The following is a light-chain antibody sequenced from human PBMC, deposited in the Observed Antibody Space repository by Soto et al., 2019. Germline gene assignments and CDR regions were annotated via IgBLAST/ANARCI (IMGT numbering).Light chain of an antibody. Sequence: EIVLTQSPATLSLSPGERATLSCRASQSVGNYLLWYQQHPGQTPRLLIYDPSKRATGIPVRFSGSGSGTDFTLTISSLEAEDFAVYYCQQRSNWPPLTFGGGTKVEIK. J-gene: IGKJ4*01. CDR3: QQRSNWPPLT. CDR2: DPS. CDR1: QSVGNY. V-gene: IGKV3-11*01.